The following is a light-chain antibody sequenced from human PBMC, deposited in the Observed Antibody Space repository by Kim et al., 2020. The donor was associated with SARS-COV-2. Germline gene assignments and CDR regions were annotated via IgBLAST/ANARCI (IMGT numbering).Light chain of an antibody. CDR1: SSDVGGYNY. CDR3: SSYTSSSTYV. J-gene: IGLJ1*01. V-gene: IGLV2-14*03. CDR2: DVS. Sequence: GQSIPISCPGTSSDVGGYNYVSWYQHNPGKAHKLMIYDVSNRPSGVSNRFSGSKSGNTASLTISGLQAEDEADYYCSSYTSSSTYVFGTGTKVTVL.